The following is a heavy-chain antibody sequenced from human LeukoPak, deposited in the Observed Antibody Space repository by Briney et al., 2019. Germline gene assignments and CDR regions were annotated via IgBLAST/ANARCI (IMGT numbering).Heavy chain of an antibody. Sequence: SETLSLTCTVSGGSISSRSYYWGWIRQPPGKGLEWIGSIYYSGSTYYNPSLQSRVTISVDTSKNQFSLKLNSVTAADTAVYYCASFYCSGGSCYQYFSYYYMDVWDKGTTVTISS. V-gene: IGHV4-39*01. CDR3: ASFYCSGGSCYQYFSYYYMDV. D-gene: IGHD2-15*01. CDR1: GGSISSRSYY. CDR2: IYYSGST. J-gene: IGHJ6*03.